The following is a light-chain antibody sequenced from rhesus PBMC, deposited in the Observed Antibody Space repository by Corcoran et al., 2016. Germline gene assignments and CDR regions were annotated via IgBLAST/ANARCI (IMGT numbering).Light chain of an antibody. CDR3: QKSRKFSS. CDR1: QSVGSY. J-gene: IGKJ2*01. Sequence: ETVVTQSPATLSLSAGERATLSGRASQSVGSYLAWYQQKPGQAPRLLAVGASSRATGIPDRFSGSGSWTEFTLTISSLEPGDVGIYYCQKSRKFSSFGPGTKVEI. V-gene: IGKV3-24*04. CDR2: GAS.